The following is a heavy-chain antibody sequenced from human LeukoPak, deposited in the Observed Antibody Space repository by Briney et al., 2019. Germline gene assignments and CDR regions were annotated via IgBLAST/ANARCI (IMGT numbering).Heavy chain of an antibody. CDR1: GGSISSYY. CDR2: IYYSGST. V-gene: IGHV4-59*01. CDR3: ARDLGDAYFDY. J-gene: IGHJ4*02. Sequence: SETLSLTCTVSGGSISSYYWSWIRQPPGKGLEWIGYIYYSGSTNYNPSLKSRVTISVDTSKNQFSLKLSSATAADTAVYYCARDLGDAYFDYWGQGTLVTVSS.